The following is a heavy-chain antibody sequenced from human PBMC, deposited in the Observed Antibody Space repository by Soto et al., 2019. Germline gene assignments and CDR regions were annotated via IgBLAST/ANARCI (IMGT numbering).Heavy chain of an antibody. CDR1: GGSFSGYY. CDR2: INHSGST. Sequence: SETLSLTCVVYGGSFSGYYWNWIRQPPGKGLEWIGEINHSGSTKYNPSLKSRGTISIGMSKNQLSLKLSSVTAADTAVYYCTRSLRKEVVDRQRPSYYYYMDVWGKGTTVTVSS. V-gene: IGHV4-34*01. J-gene: IGHJ6*03. CDR3: TRSLRKEVVDRQRPSYYYYMDV. D-gene: IGHD3-22*01.